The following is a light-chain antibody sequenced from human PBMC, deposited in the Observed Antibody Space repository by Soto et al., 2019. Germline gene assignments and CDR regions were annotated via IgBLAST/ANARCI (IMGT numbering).Light chain of an antibody. CDR3: QQSFSPPYT. Sequence: EIVLTQSPGTLSLSPGERATLSCRASQSVSSSYLAWYQQKPGQAPRLLIYGASSRATGIPDRFSGSGSGTDFTLTISRLEPEDFATYYCQQSFSPPYTFGQGTKLEIK. J-gene: IGKJ2*01. CDR2: GAS. V-gene: IGKV3-20*01. CDR1: QSVSSSY.